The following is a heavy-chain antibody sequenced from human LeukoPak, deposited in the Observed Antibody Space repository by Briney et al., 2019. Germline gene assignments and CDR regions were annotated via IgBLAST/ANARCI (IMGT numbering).Heavy chain of an antibody. D-gene: IGHD5-24*01. CDR3: ARHRTVEMATRGDFDP. CDR1: GYSFTSYW. V-gene: IGHV5-51*01. Sequence: SGESLKISCKGSGYSFTSYWIAWVRQMPGKGLEWMGIISPGDSDTRYSPSFQGQVTISADKSISTAYLQWSSLKASDTAMYYCARHRTVEMATRGDFDPWGQGTLVTVSS. CDR2: ISPGDSDT. J-gene: IGHJ5*02.